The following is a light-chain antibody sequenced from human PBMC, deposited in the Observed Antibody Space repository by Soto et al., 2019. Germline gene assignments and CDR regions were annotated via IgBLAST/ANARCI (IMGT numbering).Light chain of an antibody. CDR3: CSYAGRSTFVI. CDR2: EVS. CDR1: SGDVGSYDL. V-gene: IGLV2-23*02. J-gene: IGLJ2*01. Sequence: QSALTQPASVSGSPGQSITISCTGTSGDVGSYDLVSWYQQHPGKAPKLMIYEVSQRPSGVSNRFSGSKSGYTASLTISGLQAEDEADYYCCSYAGRSTFVIFGGGTKLTVL.